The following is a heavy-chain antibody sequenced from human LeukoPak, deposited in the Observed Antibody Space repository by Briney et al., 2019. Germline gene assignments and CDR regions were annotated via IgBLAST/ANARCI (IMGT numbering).Heavy chain of an antibody. CDR2: INHSGST. J-gene: IGHJ4*02. CDR1: GGPFSGYY. D-gene: IGHD6-13*01. V-gene: IGHV4-34*01. Sequence: SETLSLTCAVYGGPFSGYYWSWIRQPPGKGLEWIGEINHSGSTNYNPSLKSRVTISVDTSKNQFSLKLSSVTAADTAVYYCARAVTYSSSWYDYWGQGTLVTVSS. CDR3: ARAVTYSSSWYDY.